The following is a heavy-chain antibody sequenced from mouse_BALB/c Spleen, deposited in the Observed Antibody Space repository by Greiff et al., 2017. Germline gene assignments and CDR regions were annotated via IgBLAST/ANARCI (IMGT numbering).Heavy chain of an antibody. V-gene: IGHV14-3*02. Sequence: EVQLQQSGAELVKPGASVKLSCTASGFNIKDTYMHWVKQRPEQGLEWIGRIDPANGNTKYDPKFQGKATITADTSSNTAYLQLSSLTSEDTAVYYCAINWDGSFDYWGQGTTLTVSS. CDR1: GFNIKDTY. J-gene: IGHJ2*01. CDR2: IDPANGNT. D-gene: IGHD4-1*01. CDR3: AINWDGSFDY.